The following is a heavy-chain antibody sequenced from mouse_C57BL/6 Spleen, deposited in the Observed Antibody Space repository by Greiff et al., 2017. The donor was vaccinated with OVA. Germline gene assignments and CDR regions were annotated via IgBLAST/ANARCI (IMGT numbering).Heavy chain of an antibody. CDR1: GYTFTSYW. J-gene: IGHJ2*01. D-gene: IGHD2-1*01. Sequence: QVQLQQPGAELVRPGSSVKLSCTASGYTFTSYWMDWVKQRPGQGLEWIGNIYPSDSETHYNQKFKDKATLTVDKSSSTAYMQLSSLTSEDSAVYYCARDYGNYESLYYWGQGTTLTVSS. V-gene: IGHV1-61*01. CDR3: ARDYGNYESLYY. CDR2: IYPSDSET.